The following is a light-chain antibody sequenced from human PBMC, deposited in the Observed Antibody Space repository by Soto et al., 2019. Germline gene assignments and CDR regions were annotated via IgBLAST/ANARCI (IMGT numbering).Light chain of an antibody. J-gene: IGKJ4*01. Sequence: IQLTHSPSSLSASVGVRFTITCRASQCIRSYLALYQQKQGKAPKLLIYAAYHXQSGVPSRFSGSGSGKDFNLTISSLQHEDFATYYCQQLNSYPLTFGGGTNVDIK. CDR3: QQLNSYPLT. V-gene: IGKV1-9*01. CDR1: QCIRSY. CDR2: AAY.